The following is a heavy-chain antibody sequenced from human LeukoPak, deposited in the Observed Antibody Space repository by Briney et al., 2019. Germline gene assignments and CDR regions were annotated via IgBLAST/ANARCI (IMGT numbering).Heavy chain of an antibody. V-gene: IGHV3-7*01. CDR2: IKLDGSEK. CDR3: ARGRATWDY. Sequence: VGSLRLSSGASGFTFSNYLMSWVRQAPGKGLEWVASIKLDGSEKTYVDSAKGRFTISRDNAKSSLYLQMSSLRAEDTAVYFCARGRATWDYWGQGSLVTVSS. D-gene: IGHD1-26*01. J-gene: IGHJ4*02. CDR1: GFTFSNYL.